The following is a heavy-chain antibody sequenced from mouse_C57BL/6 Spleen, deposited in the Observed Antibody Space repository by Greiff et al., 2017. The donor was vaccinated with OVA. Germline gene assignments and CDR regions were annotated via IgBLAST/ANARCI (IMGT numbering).Heavy chain of an antibody. CDR1: GFSLTSYG. Sequence: VQLQQSGPGLVQPSQCLSITCTVSGFSLTSYGVHWVRQSPGKGLEWLGVIWRGGSTDYNAAFISRLSISKDNTTSQVFFKMHILHSDDTAIYYCARDNASDQGAWFAYWGQGTLVTVSA. CDR3: ARDNASDQGAWFAY. CDR2: IWRGGST. V-gene: IGHV2-2*01. J-gene: IGHJ3*01.